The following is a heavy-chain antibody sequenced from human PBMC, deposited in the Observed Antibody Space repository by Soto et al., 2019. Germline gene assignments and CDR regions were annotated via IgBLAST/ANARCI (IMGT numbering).Heavy chain of an antibody. CDR2: IYYSGST. D-gene: IGHD4-17*01. Sequence: QVQLQESGPGLVKPSETLSLTCTVSGGSVSSGSYYWSWIRQPPGKGLEWIGYIYYSGSTNYNPSLKRQLTISVGTSKNQFSLQLSSVTAADTAVYYCARVTTVTTYYYYYGMDVWGQGTTVTVSS. J-gene: IGHJ6*02. V-gene: IGHV4-61*01. CDR3: ARVTTVTTYYYYYGMDV. CDR1: GGSVSSGSYY.